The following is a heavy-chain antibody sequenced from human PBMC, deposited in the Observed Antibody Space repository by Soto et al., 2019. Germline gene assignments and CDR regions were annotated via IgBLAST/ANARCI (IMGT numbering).Heavy chain of an antibody. J-gene: IGHJ4*02. CDR3: AGEVEVGATRAAY. V-gene: IGHV1-69*13. Sequence: SVKVSCKTSGGTFSSYAISWVRQAPGQGLEWMGGIIPIFGTANYAQKFQGRVTITADESTSTAYMELSSLRSEDTAVYYCAGEVEVGATRAAYWGQGTLITVSS. CDR1: GGTFSSYA. CDR2: IIPIFGTA. D-gene: IGHD1-26*01.